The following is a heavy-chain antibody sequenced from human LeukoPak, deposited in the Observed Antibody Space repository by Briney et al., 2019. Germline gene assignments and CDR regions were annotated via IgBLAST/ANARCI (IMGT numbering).Heavy chain of an antibody. J-gene: IGHJ4*02. D-gene: IGHD1-26*01. V-gene: IGHV3-48*03. CDR3: ARKISGSYYEYLDY. CDR2: ISRSGSTI. Sequence: GGSLRLSCAASGFSFSTYELNWVRQAPGKCLEWVSYISRSGSTIYYADSVKGRFTVSRDNAKSSLYLQMNSLRAEDTAVYYCARKISGSYYEYLDYWGQGTLVTVSS. CDR1: GFSFSTYE.